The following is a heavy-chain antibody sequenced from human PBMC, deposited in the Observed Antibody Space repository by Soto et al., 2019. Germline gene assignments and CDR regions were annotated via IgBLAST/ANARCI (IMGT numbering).Heavy chain of an antibody. CDR3: ARDDSSGWEIFDD. CDR1: GYTFTTYG. Sequence: ASVKVSCKASGYTFTTYGISWVRQAPGQGLEWMGWISAYSGSTKFAQKLQGRVTMTTDTSTTTAYMELRSLTSDDTAVYYCARDDSSGWEIFDDWGQGTLVTVAS. V-gene: IGHV1-18*01. J-gene: IGHJ4*02. D-gene: IGHD6-19*01. CDR2: ISAYSGST.